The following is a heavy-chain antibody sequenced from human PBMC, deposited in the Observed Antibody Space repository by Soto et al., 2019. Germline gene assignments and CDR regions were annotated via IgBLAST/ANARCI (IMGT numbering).Heavy chain of an antibody. V-gene: IGHV1-69*12. D-gene: IGHD2-8*01. CDR2: IMPVFRTP. Sequence: QVQLEQSGAEVKKPGSSVKVSCKASGGTFRTAAISWVRQAPGQGLEWMGGIMPVFRTPDYAQKFQGRVTITAVESTNTAYMELSGQRSDDTAVYYCARDNDRPQLGGNYYYILDVWGQGTKITVSS. CDR3: ARDNDRPQLGGNYYYILDV. J-gene: IGHJ6*02. CDR1: GGTFRTAA.